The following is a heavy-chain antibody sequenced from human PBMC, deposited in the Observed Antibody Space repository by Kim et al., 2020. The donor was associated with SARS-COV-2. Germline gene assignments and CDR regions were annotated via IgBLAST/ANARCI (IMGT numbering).Heavy chain of an antibody. CDR1: GFTFSNAW. V-gene: IGHV3-15*01. D-gene: IGHD2-15*01. CDR3: TTAVGYCSGGSCYSSLKNDAFDI. J-gene: IGHJ3*02. Sequence: GGSLRLSCAASGFTFSNAWMSWVRQAPGKGLEWVGRIKSKTDGGTTDYAAPVKGRFTISRDDSKNTLYLQMNSLKTEDTAVYYCTTAVGYCSGGSCYSSLKNDAFDIWGQGTMVTVSS. CDR2: IKSKTDGGTT.